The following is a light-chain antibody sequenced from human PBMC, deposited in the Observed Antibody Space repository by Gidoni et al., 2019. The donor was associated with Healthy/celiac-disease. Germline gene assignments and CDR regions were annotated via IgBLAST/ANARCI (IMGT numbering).Light chain of an antibody. CDR2: VAS. J-gene: IGKJ4*01. CDR1: QSVSSN. Sequence: EIVMTQSPATLSVSPGERATLSCRASQSVSSNLAWYQQKPGQAPRLRIYVASTRATGIPARFRGSGSGTEFTLTISSLQSEDFAVYYCQQYNNWPLTFGGGTKVEIK. V-gene: IGKV3-15*01. CDR3: QQYNNWPLT.